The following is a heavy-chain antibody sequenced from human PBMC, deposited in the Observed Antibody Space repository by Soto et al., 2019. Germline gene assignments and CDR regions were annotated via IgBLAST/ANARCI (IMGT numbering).Heavy chain of an antibody. CDR2: ISYDGSNK. J-gene: IGHJ4*02. CDR1: GFTFSSYG. CDR3: AKICSSTSCLDY. D-gene: IGHD2-2*01. V-gene: IGHV3-30*18. Sequence: QVQLVESGGGVVQPGRSLRLSCAASGFTFSSYGMHWVRQAPGKGLEWVAVISYDGSNKYYADSVKVRFTISRDNSKNTLYLQMNSLRAEDTAVYYCAKICSSTSCLDYWGQGTLVTVSS.